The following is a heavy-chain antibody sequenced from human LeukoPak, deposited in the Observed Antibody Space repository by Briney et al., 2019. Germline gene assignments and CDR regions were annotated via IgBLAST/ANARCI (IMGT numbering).Heavy chain of an antibody. J-gene: IGHJ2*01. D-gene: IGHD2-2*01. CDR3: ARGVVVESPLDL. CDR2: IYHSGST. V-gene: IGHV4-30-2*01. Sequence: SQTLSLTCTVSGGSISSGGYYWSWIRQPPGKGLEWIGYIYHSGSTYYNPSLKSRVTISVDRSKNQFSLKLSSVTAADTAVCYCARGVVVESPLDLWGRGTLVTVSS. CDR1: GGSISSGGYY.